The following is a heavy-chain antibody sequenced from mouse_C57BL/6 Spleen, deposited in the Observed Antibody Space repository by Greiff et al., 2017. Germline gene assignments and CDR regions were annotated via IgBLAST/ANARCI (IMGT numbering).Heavy chain of an antibody. J-gene: IGHJ2*01. V-gene: IGHV14-4*01. CDR2: IYPENGDT. Sequence: EVQLQESGAELVRPGASVKLSCTASGFNFKDDYMHWVKQRPEQGLEWIGWIYPENGDTEYASKFQGKATLTADKSSNTAYLQLSSLTSEDTAVYYCSTPAYYSNLFYFDYWGQGTTLTVSS. CDR1: GFNFKDDY. D-gene: IGHD2-5*01. CDR3: STPAYYSNLFYFDY.